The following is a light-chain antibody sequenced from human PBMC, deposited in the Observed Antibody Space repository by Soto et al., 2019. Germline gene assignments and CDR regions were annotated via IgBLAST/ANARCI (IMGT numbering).Light chain of an antibody. CDR3: QQYGSSPRT. CDR1: QSVSSSF. Sequence: IVLTQSAGTLSLSPGERATLSCRASQSVSSSFLAWYQQKVGQAPRLLIYGASSRATGIPDRFSGSGSGTDFTLTISRLEPEDFAVYYCQQYGSSPRTFGQGTRLAI. V-gene: IGKV3-20*01. CDR2: GAS. J-gene: IGKJ5*01.